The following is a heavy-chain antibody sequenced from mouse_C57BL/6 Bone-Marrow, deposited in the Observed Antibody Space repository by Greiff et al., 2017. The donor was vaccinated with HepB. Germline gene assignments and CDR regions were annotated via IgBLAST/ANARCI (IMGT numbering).Heavy chain of an antibody. V-gene: IGHV1-81*01. CDR3: SRRGGGSSLYWYFDV. D-gene: IGHD1-1*01. Sequence: VQLVESGAELARPGASVKLSCKASGYTFTSYGISWVKQRTGQGLEWIGEIYPRSGNTYYNEKFKGKATLTADKSSSTAYMELRSLTSEDSAVYFCSRRGGGSSLYWYFDVWGTGTTVTVSS. CDR1: GYTFTSYG. J-gene: IGHJ1*03. CDR2: IYPRSGNT.